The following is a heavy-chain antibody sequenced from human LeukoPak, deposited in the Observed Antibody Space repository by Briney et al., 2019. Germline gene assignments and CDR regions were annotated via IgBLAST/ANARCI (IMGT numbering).Heavy chain of an antibody. Sequence: GGSLTLSCAASGFTFSSYWMSWVRQAPGEGLEWVANIKQDGSEKYYVDSVKGRFTISRDNAKNSLYLQMNSLRAEDTAVYYCARDLRGIAVASDYWGQGTLVTVSS. J-gene: IGHJ4*02. D-gene: IGHD6-19*01. V-gene: IGHV3-7*01. CDR3: ARDLRGIAVASDY. CDR1: GFTFSSYW. CDR2: IKQDGSEK.